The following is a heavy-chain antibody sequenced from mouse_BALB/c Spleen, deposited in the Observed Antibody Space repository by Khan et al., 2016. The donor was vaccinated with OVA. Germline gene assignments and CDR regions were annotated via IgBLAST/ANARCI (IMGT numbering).Heavy chain of an antibody. Sequence: EVQVVESGGDLVKPGGSLKLSCAASGFTFSTYGMSWVRQTPDKRLEWVATVSTGGGYTYYPDRVKGRFTISRDNAKNTLYLQMSGLKSEDTAMFYCTRLAYYYDSEGFAYWGQGTLVTVSA. J-gene: IGHJ3*01. CDR2: VSTGGGYT. V-gene: IGHV5-6*01. CDR1: GFTFSTYG. D-gene: IGHD1-1*01. CDR3: TRLAYYYDSEGFAY.